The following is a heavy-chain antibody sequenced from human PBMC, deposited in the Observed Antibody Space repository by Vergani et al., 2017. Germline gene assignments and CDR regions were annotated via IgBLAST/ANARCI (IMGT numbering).Heavy chain of an antibody. Sequence: EVQLLESGGGLVQPGGSLRLSCAASGFTFSSYAMSWVRQAPGKGLEWVSAISGSGGSTYYADSVKGRFTISRDNSKNSLYLQMNSLRAEDTAVYYCAREGGGNDAFDIWGQGTMVTVSS. D-gene: IGHD4-23*01. CDR1: GFTFSSYA. V-gene: IGHV3-23*01. CDR3: AREGGGNDAFDI. J-gene: IGHJ3*02. CDR2: ISGSGGST.